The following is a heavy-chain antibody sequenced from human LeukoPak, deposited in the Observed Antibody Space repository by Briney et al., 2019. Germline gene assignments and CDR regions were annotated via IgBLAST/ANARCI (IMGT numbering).Heavy chain of an antibody. J-gene: IGHJ4*02. CDR3: ARTSGTGWSY. V-gene: IGHV3-7*01. D-gene: IGHD6-19*01. Sequence: PGGSLRLSCAASGFTLSSYWISWVRQAPGKGLEWVANIKQDGSETYYADPVKGRFTISRDNAKNSLFLQMNSLKGEDTAVYYCARTSGTGWSYWGQGTLVTVSS. CDR2: IKQDGSET. CDR1: GFTLSSYW.